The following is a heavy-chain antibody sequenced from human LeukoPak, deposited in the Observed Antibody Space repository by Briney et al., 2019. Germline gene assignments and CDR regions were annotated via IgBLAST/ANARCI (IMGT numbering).Heavy chain of an antibody. J-gene: IGHJ6*03. CDR1: GFTFSSYD. V-gene: IGHV3-13*01. CDR2: IGTAGDT. Sequence: GSLRLSCAASGFTFSSYDMHWVRQATGKGLEWVSAIGTAGDTYYPGSVKGRFTISRENAKNSLYLQMNSLRAGDTAVYYCAREVGIAAAGTIYYYMDVWGKGTTVTVSS. D-gene: IGHD6-13*01. CDR3: AREVGIAAAGTIYYYMDV.